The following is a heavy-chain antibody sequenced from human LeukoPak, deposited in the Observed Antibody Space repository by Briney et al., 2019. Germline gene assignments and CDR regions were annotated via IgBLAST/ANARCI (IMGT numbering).Heavy chain of an antibody. D-gene: IGHD4-17*01. J-gene: IGHJ4*02. CDR1: GFTFSTYE. CDR3: ARDGRSTKYGDY. CDR2: TTSGGSTI. V-gene: IGHV3-48*03. Sequence: GGSLRLSCAASGFTFSTYEMNWVRQAPGKGLEWVSYTTSGGSTIYYADSVKGRFTISRDNAKNSLYLQMDSLRAEDTAIYYCARDGRSTKYGDYWGQGTLVTVSS.